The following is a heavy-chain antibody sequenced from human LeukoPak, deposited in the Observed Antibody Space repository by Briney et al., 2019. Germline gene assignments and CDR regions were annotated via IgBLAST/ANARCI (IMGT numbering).Heavy chain of an antibody. CDR3: VKDKKGQQLVLDY. CDR1: GLGISGYA. CDR2: ISSNGGST. J-gene: IGHJ4*02. D-gene: IGHD6-13*01. V-gene: IGHV3-64D*06. Sequence: SCTGSGLGISGYAMHWVLKAPEKGLEYVSAISSNGGSTYYADSVRGRFTISRDNSKNTLYLQMSSLRAEDTAVYYCVKDKKGQQLVLDYWGQGTLVTVSS.